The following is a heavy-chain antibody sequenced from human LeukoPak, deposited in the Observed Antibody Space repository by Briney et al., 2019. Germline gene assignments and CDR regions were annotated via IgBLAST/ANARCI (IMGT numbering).Heavy chain of an antibody. J-gene: IGHJ4*01. D-gene: IGHD2/OR15-2a*01. Sequence: GGSLTLSCAASGFGFSNFWMHWVRQAPWKGLVWVSRIKPDGTTSVYADSVKGRFTISRDNLKNTLYLQMRSLRAEDTAVYFCAREADPSLYASSSPDYWGQGTPVTVSS. CDR2: IKPDGTTS. CDR1: GFGFSNFW. V-gene: IGHV3-74*01. CDR3: AREADPSLYASSSPDY.